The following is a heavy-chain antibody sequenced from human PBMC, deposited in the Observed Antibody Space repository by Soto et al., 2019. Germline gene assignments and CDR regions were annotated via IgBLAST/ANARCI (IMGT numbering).Heavy chain of an antibody. V-gene: IGHV1-8*01. CDR1: GYTFTSYD. CDR2: MNPNSGNT. J-gene: IGHJ3*02. D-gene: IGHD5-18*01. CDR3: ASGYSYGAAAFDI. Sequence: ASVKVSCKASGYTFTSYDINWVRQATGQGLEWMGWMNPNSGNTGYARKFQGRVTMTRNTSISTAYMELSSLRSEDTAVYYCASGYSYGAAAFDIWGQGTMVTVSS.